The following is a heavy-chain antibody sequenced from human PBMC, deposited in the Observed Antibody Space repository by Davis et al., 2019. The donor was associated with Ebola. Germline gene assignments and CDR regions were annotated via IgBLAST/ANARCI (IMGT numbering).Heavy chain of an antibody. CDR3: ARDGVAAPFGDYYYGMDV. V-gene: IGHV1-18*01. D-gene: IGHD3-10*01. Sequence: ASVKVSCKASGYTFTSYAMHWVRQAPGQRLEWMGWINPNSGGTNYAQKLQGRVTMTTDTSTSTAYMELRSLRSDDTAVYYCARDGVAAPFGDYYYGMDVWGQGTTVTVSS. CDR2: INPNSGGT. CDR1: GYTFTSYA. J-gene: IGHJ6*02.